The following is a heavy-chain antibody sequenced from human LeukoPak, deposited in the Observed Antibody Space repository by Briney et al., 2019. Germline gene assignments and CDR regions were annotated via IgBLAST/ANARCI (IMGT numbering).Heavy chain of an antibody. D-gene: IGHD6-19*01. Sequence: SETLSLTCTVSGGSISSSSYYWGWIRQPPGKGLEWIGSIYYSGSTYYNPSLKSRVTISVDTSKNQFSLKLSSVTAADTAVYYCARSGGWQKNWFDPWGQGTLVTVSS. J-gene: IGHJ5*02. CDR3: ARSGGWQKNWFDP. V-gene: IGHV4-39*01. CDR2: IYYSGST. CDR1: GGSISSSSYY.